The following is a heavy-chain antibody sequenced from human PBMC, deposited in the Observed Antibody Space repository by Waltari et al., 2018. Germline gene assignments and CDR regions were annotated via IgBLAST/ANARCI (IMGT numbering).Heavy chain of an antibody. Sequence: QVQLVESGGGVVQPGRSLRLSCAASGFTFSSYAMHWFRQAPGKGLEWVAVISYDGSNKYYADSVKGRFTISRDNSKNTLYLQMNSLRAEDTAVYYCARARLRGRDAFDIWGQGTMVTVSS. J-gene: IGHJ3*02. CDR1: GFTFSSYA. D-gene: IGHD3-10*01. CDR3: ARARLRGRDAFDI. V-gene: IGHV3-30-3*01. CDR2: ISYDGSNK.